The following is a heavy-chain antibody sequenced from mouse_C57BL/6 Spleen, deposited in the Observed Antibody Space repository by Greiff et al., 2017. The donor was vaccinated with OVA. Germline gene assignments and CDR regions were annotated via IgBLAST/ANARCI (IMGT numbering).Heavy chain of an antibody. CDR2: IDPETGGT. D-gene: IGHD2-4*01. V-gene: IGHV1-15*01. Sequence: LVESGAELVRPGASVTLSCKASGYTFTDYEMHWVKQTPVHGLEWIGAIDPETGGTAYNQKVKGKAILTADKSSSTAYLALRSLTSEDSAVYYYTRLMIKAWFAYWGQGTLVTVSA. J-gene: IGHJ3*01. CDR1: GYTFTDYE. CDR3: TRLMIKAWFAY.